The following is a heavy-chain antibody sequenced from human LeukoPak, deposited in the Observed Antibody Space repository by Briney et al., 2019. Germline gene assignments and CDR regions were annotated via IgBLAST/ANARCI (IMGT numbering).Heavy chain of an antibody. D-gene: IGHD6-13*01. J-gene: IGHJ4*02. CDR1: GFTLFTYA. V-gene: IGHV3-23*01. CDR2: ISGTGGST. Sequence: WGALRLSSAAPGFTLFTYAMSGGRQAPGEGVEGGSGISGTGGSTYNADSVKGRFTISRDNSKNTLYLQMNSLRAEDTAVYYCAKGSWFSVYYFDYWGQGTLVTVSS. CDR3: AKGSWFSVYYFDY.